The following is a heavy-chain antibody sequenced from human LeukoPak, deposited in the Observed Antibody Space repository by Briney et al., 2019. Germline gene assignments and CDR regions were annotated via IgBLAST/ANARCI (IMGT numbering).Heavy chain of an antibody. CDR3: ARSAIWFGERYMDV. V-gene: IGHV4-34*01. D-gene: IGHD3-10*01. Sequence: SETLSLTRAVYGGSFSGYYWSWVRQPPGGGGGWDGEIKHSGSTNYNPSLKSRLTISVHTSKNQFSLKLSSVTAADTAVYYCARSAIWFGERYMDVWGKGTTVTISS. CDR2: IKHSGST. CDR1: GGSFSGYY. J-gene: IGHJ6*03.